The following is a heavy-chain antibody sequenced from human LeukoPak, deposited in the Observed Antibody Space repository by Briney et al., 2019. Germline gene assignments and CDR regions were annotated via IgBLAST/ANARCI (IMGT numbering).Heavy chain of an antibody. D-gene: IGHD2-15*01. CDR1: GFTFDDYG. J-gene: IGHJ4*02. CDR2: INWNGSST. Sequence: GGSLRLSCAASGFTFDDYGMSWVRQAPGKGLEWVSGINWNGSSTGYADSVKGRFTISRDNAKNSLYLQMNSLRAEDTALYYCARYRYCSGGSCYSPFDYWGQGTLVTVSS. CDR3: ARYRYCSGGSCYSPFDY. V-gene: IGHV3-20*04.